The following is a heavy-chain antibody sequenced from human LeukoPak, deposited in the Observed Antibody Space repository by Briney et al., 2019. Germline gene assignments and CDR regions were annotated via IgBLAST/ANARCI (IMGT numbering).Heavy chain of an antibody. CDR2: IYYSGST. J-gene: IGHJ5*02. CDR3: AREVIEDWFDP. Sequence: SETLSLTCTVSGGSISSGAYYWHWIRQHPGKGLEWIGYIYYSGSTYYNPSLKSRVTMSVDTSKNQFSLKLSSVTAADTAVYYCAREVIEDWFDPWGQGTLVTVSS. V-gene: IGHV4-31*03. D-gene: IGHD2/OR15-2a*01. CDR1: GGSISSGAYY.